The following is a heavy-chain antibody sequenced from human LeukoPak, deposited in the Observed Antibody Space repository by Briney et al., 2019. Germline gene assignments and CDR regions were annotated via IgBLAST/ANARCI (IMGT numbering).Heavy chain of an antibody. Sequence: GSSVKVSCKASGGTFISYAISWVRQAPGQGPEWMGGIIPIFGTANYAQKFQGRVTITTDESTSTAYMELSSLRSEDTAVYYCARDSSSSGDFDYWGQGTLVTVSS. V-gene: IGHV1-69*05. J-gene: IGHJ4*02. CDR1: GGTFISYA. D-gene: IGHD6-6*01. CDR3: ARDSSSSGDFDY. CDR2: IIPIFGTA.